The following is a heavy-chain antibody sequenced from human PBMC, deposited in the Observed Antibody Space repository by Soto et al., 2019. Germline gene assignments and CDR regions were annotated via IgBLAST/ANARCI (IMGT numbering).Heavy chain of an antibody. J-gene: IGHJ6*02. Sequence: GESLKISCKGSGYSFTSYWISWVRQMPGKGLEWMGRIDPSDSYTNYSPSFQGHVTISADKSISTAYLQWSSLKASDTAMYYCARDLTEGYYYYGMDVWGRGTRVTVSS. D-gene: IGHD3-9*01. CDR1: GYSFTSYW. CDR2: IDPSDSYT. V-gene: IGHV5-10-1*01. CDR3: ARDLTEGYYYYGMDV.